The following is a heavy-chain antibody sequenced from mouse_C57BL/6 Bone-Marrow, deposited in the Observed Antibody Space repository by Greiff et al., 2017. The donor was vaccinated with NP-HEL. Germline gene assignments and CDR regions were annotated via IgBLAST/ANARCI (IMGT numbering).Heavy chain of an antibody. D-gene: IGHD4-1*01. CDR2: INPNNGGT. CDR1: GYTFPDYN. Sequence: VQLKESGPELVKPGASVKIPCKASGYTFPDYNMDWVKQSHGKSLEWIGDINPNNGGTIYNQKFKGKATLTVDKSSSTAYMELRSLTSEDTAVYYCARTPYWGYFDVWGTGTTVTVSS. J-gene: IGHJ1*03. CDR3: ARTPYWGYFDV. V-gene: IGHV1-18*01.